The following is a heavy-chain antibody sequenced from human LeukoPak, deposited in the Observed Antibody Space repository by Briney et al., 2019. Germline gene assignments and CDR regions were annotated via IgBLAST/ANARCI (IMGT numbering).Heavy chain of an antibody. V-gene: IGHV3-30*01. D-gene: IGHD5-12*01. CDR1: GFTFSSYA. CDR3: AGGSGYLFDY. CDR2: ISYDGSNK. J-gene: IGHJ4*02. Sequence: GGSLRLSCAASGFTFSSYAMHWVRQAPGKGLEWVAVISYDGSNKYYADSVKGRFTISRDNSKNTLYLQMNSLRAEDTAVYYCAGGSGYLFDYWGEGTLVTVSS.